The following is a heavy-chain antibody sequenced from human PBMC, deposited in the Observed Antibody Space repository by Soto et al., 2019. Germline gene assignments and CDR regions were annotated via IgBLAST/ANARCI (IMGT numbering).Heavy chain of an antibody. V-gene: IGHV3-23*01. CDR1: GFTFSSYA. J-gene: IGHJ6*03. D-gene: IGHD2-8*01. Sequence: GGSLRLSCAASGFTFSSYAMSWVRQAPGKGLEWVSAISGSGGSTYYADSVKGRFTISRDNSKNTQYLQMNSLTAEDTAVYYCAKEIVDVLMVYAPPIGYMDVWGKGTTVTVSS. CDR2: ISGSGGST. CDR3: AKEIVDVLMVYAPPIGYMDV.